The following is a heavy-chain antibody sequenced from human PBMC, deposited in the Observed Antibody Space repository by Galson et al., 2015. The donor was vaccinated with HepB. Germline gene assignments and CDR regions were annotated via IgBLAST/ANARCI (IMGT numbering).Heavy chain of an antibody. CDR3: ARGSWGRYVY. Sequence: LSLTCAVYGGSFSGYYWSWIRQPPGKGLEWIGEINHSGSTNYNPSLKSRVTISVDTSKNQFSLKLSSVTAADTAVYYCARGSWGRYVYWGQGTLVTVSS. CDR2: INHSGST. D-gene: IGHD7-27*01. CDR1: GGSFSGYY. V-gene: IGHV4-34*01. J-gene: IGHJ4*02.